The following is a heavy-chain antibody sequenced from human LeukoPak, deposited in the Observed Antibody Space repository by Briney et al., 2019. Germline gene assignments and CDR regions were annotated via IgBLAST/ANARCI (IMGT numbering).Heavy chain of an antibody. CDR2: ISAYNGNT. CDR1: GYTFTSYG. V-gene: IGHV1-18*01. CDR3: ASRDYGDYERGFGY. J-gene: IGHJ4*02. D-gene: IGHD4-17*01. Sequence: ASVKVSCKASGYTFTSYGISWVRQAPGQGLEWMGWISAYNGNTNYAQKLQGRVTMTTDTSTSTAYMELRSLRSDDTAVYYCASRDYGDYERGFGYWGQGTLVTVSS.